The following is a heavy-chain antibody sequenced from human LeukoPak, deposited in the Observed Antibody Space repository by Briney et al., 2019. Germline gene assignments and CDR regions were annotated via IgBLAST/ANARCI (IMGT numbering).Heavy chain of an antibody. J-gene: IGHJ3*02. D-gene: IGHD3-9*01. CDR2: ISWNSGSI. CDR1: GFTFDDYA. Sequence: PGGSLRLSCAASGFTFDDYAMHWVRQAPGKGLGWVSGISWNSGSIGYADSVKGRFTISRDDAKNSLYLQMNSLRAEDTALYYCAKGLTGYVNALDIWGQGTMVTVSS. CDR3: AKGLTGYVNALDI. V-gene: IGHV3-9*01.